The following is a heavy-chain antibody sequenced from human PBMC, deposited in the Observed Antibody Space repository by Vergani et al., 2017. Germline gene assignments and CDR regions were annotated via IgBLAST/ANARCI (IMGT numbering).Heavy chain of an antibody. CDR3: YTDYNDY. V-gene: IGHV3-15*01. CDR2: IRSKNDGGTA. J-gene: IGHJ4*02. Sequence: EVQVVESGGGLIKPGGSLRLSCVVSGITFKNAWINCVRQAPGKGLEWIGRIRSKNDGGTADYAAPLKGRFTISRDDSKDSAFLLVNNLKTEDTAVYFCYTDYNDYWGQGTMVTVSS. D-gene: IGHD2-2*02. CDR1: GITFKNAW.